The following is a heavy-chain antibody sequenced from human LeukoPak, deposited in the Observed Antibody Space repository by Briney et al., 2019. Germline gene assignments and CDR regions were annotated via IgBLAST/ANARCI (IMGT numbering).Heavy chain of an antibody. Sequence: ASVKVSCKASGYIFTSYFMHWVRQAPGQGLEWMGLINPSGGSTRYAQKFQGRVTMTRDMSTSTVYMELSSLRSEDTAVYYCARALPHRRLMDTTMEQHWFDPWGQGTLVTVS. V-gene: IGHV1-46*01. D-gene: IGHD5-18*01. CDR1: GYIFTSYF. CDR2: INPSGGST. CDR3: ARALPHRRLMDTTMEQHWFDP. J-gene: IGHJ5*02.